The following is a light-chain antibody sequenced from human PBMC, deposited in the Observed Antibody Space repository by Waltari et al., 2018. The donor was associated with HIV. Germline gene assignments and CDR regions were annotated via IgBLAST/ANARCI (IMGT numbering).Light chain of an antibody. V-gene: IGLV1-44*01. J-gene: IGLJ3*02. CDR3: AAWDDSLNGWV. CDR2: SNN. CDR1: RSNIGSNT. Sequence: QSVLTQPPSASGTPGQRVTISCSGSRSNIGSNTVSWYQQLPGTAPKLFIYSNNQRPSGVPERFSGSKSGTSASLAISGLQSEDEADYYCAAWDDSLNGWVFGGGTKLTVV.